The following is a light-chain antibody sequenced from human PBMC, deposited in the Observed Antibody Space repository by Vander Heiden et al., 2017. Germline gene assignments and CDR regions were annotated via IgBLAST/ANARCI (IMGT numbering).Light chain of an antibody. CDR2: EGS. J-gene: IGLJ1*01. CDR1: SSDVGSYNL. Sequence: QSALTQPVSVSGSPGQSITISCTGTSSDVGSYNLVSWYQQHPGKAPKLMIYEGSKRPSGVSNRFSGSKSGNTASLTISGLQAEDEADYYCCSYAGSSTHVFGTGTKVTVL. V-gene: IGLV2-23*01. CDR3: CSYAGSSTHV.